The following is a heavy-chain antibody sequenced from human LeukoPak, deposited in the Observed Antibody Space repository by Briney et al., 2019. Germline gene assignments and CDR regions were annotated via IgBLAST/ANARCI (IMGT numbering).Heavy chain of an antibody. D-gene: IGHD6-19*01. V-gene: IGHV1-2*02. CDR2: INPNSGGA. Sequence: GASVKVSCKASGYTFTGYYIHWVRQAPGQGLEWVGWINPNSGGAKYAQKFQDRVTMTGDTSISTAYMGLSRLRSDDTAVYYCAKGRVVAGSKSLTHHWLDPWGQGTLVTVSS. CDR1: GYTFTGYY. CDR3: AKGRVVAGSKSLTHHWLDP. J-gene: IGHJ5*02.